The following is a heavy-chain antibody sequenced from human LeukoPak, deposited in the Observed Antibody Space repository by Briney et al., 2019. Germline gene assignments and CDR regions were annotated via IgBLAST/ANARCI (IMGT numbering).Heavy chain of an antibody. CDR3: ARSYGSGVFDI. Sequence: PSETLSLTCTVSGGSISSGDYYRSWIRQPPGKGLQWIGYIYYSGSTYYNPSLKSRVTISVDTSKNQFSLKLSSVTAADTAVYYCARSYGSGVFDIWGQGTMVTVSS. D-gene: IGHD3-10*01. V-gene: IGHV4-30-4*01. CDR1: GGSISSGDYY. J-gene: IGHJ3*02. CDR2: IYYSGST.